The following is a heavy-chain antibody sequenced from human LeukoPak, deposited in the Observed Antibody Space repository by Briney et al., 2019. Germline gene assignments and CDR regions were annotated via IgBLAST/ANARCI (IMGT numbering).Heavy chain of an antibody. V-gene: IGHV4-59*01. Sequence: PSETLSLTCTVSGGSISSYYWSWIRQPPGKGLEWIGYIYYSGSTNYNPFLKSRVTISVDTSKNQFSLKLSSVTAADTAVYYCAREAYCGGDCYSFDYWGQGTLVTVSS. CDR2: IYYSGST. CDR1: GGSISSYY. J-gene: IGHJ4*02. CDR3: AREAYCGGDCYSFDY. D-gene: IGHD2-21*02.